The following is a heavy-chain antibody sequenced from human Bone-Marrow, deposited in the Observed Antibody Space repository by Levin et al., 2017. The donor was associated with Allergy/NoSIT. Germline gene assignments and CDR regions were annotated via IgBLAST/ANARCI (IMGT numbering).Heavy chain of an antibody. J-gene: IGHJ6*03. CDR3: ARGVYYYYYMDV. CDR1: GDTFNTYV. CDR2: IIPILGTT. Sequence: KISCKASGDTFNTYVYSWVRQAPGHGLVWMGGIIPILGTTYYAQKFQGRVTITADESTSTAYMELSSLRSEDTAVYYCARGVYYYYYMDVWGKGTTVAVSS. V-gene: IGHV1-69*01.